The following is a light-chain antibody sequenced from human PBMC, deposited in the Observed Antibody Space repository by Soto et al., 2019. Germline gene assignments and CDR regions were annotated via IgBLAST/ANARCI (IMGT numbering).Light chain of an antibody. Sequence: DIQMTHSPSTLSASIGDRVTITCRASQTFSSWLAWYQQKPGKAPKLLIYDASSLQSGVPSRFSGSGSGTEFTLTISSLQPDDFATYYCQQYNTYPYTFGQGTKVDIK. V-gene: IGKV1-5*01. CDR2: DAS. CDR3: QQYNTYPYT. J-gene: IGKJ2*01. CDR1: QTFSSW.